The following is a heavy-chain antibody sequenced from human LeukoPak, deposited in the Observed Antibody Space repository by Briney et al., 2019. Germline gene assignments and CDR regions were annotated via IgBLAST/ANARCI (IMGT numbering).Heavy chain of an antibody. CDR2: INPNSGGT. J-gene: IGHJ5*02. CDR1: GYTFTGYY. D-gene: IGHD6-13*01. Sequence: ASVKLSCKASGYTFTGYYMHWVRPAPGQGLECVGWINPNSGGTNYAQKFQGRVTMTRDTSNSTVYMELSRLRSVDTAVYYCARTIAAAVNWFDPWGKGTLVTVSS. V-gene: IGHV1-2*02. CDR3: ARTIAAAVNWFDP.